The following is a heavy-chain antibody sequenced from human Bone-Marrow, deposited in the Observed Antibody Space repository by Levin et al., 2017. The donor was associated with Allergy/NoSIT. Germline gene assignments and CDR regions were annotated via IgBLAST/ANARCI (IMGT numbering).Heavy chain of an antibody. V-gene: IGHV3-53*01. J-gene: IGHJ3*02. CDR1: GLIVSDPY. CDR2: IYSGGTT. CDR3: ARSMIIVPDRRDGFDM. Sequence: GESLKISCAASGLIVSDPYMNWVRQAPGQGLEWVSVIYSGGTTYYSDSVKGRFTISRDNSKNTLYLQMNSLRAEDTAVYYCARSMIIVPDRRDGFDMWGQGTLVAVSS. D-gene: IGHD3-22*01.